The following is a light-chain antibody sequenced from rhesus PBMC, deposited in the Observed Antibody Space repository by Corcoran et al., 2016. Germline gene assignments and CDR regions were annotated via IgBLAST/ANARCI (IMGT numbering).Light chain of an antibody. Sequence: DIQMTQSPSSLSASVGDTVTITCRASQDIRSNLAWYQQKPGKVPELLIYAASTLQSGDPSRFSGSVSGTDYTVTISSMHPEDVATYYCQHSYGTPLTFGGGTKVEIK. CDR1: QDIRSN. CDR3: QHSYGTPLT. J-gene: IGKJ4*01. CDR2: AAS. V-gene: IGKV1-74*01.